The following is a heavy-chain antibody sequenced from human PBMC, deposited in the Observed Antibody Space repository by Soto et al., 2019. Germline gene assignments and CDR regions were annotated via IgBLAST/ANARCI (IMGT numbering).Heavy chain of an antibody. CDR1: GGTFSSYA. D-gene: IGHD2-2*01. CDR2: IIPIFGTA. J-gene: IGHJ5*02. CDR3: ARLGCISTSCYDWNWFDP. Sequence: SVKVSCKASGGTFSSYAISWVRQAPGQGLEWMGGIIPIFGTANYAQKFQGRVTITADESTSTAYMELSSLRSEDTAVYYCARLGCISTSCYDWNWFDPCGQGTLVNVSS. V-gene: IGHV1-69*13.